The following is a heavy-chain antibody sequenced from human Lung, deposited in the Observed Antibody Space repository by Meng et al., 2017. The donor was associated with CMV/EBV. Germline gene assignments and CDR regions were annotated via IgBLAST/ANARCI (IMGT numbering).Heavy chain of an antibody. CDR2: ILPIFGIA. Sequence: SXXVSXKHSGGTFRKYSISWVRQAPGQGLEWMGGILPIFGIAKIAQNFQGRVTITTDGSTSTAYMEVSSLRSEDTAVYYCARVGGTMVKNGYFDYWGQGAXVT. CDR3: ARVGGTMVKNGYFDY. V-gene: IGHV1-69*05. CDR1: GGTFRKYS. D-gene: IGHD4/OR15-4a*01. J-gene: IGHJ4*02.